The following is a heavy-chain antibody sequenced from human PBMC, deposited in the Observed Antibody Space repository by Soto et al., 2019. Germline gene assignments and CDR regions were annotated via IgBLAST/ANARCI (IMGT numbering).Heavy chain of an antibody. V-gene: IGHV5-51*01. J-gene: IGHJ4*02. CDR2: VNPGDSDT. Sequence: PGESVKISCKGSGYSFINYWVAWVLQMPGKGLEWMGIVNPGDSDTRYSPSFQGQVTVSADKSISTAYLYWGSLKASDTAMYYCVRPDSTGYYAYWGQGTLVTVSS. D-gene: IGHD3-22*01. CDR1: GYSFINYW. CDR3: VRPDSTGYYAY.